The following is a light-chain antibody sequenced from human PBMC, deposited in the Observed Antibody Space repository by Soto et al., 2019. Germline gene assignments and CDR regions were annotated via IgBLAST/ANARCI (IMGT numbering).Light chain of an antibody. CDR2: GTS. J-gene: IGKJ1*01. V-gene: IGKV3-20*01. CDR3: QQYGSWT. Sequence: EIVLTQSPGTLSVSPGERATLSCRASQTISSNNLAWYQQKPGHAPSLLIYGTSSRATGIPDRFSGSGSGTDFTLTISRLEPEDSAIYYCQQYGSWTFGQGTKVEI. CDR1: QTISSNN.